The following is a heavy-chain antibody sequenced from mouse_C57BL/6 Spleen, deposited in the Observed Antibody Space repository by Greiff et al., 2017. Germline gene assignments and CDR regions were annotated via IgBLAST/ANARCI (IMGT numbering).Heavy chain of an antibody. Sequence: VQLQQSGPGLVQPSQSLSITCTVSGFSLTSYGVHWVRQSPGKGLEWLGVIWSGGSTDYNAAFISRLSISKDNSKSQVFFKMNSLQADDTAIYYCARNYRYDYDVGWYFDVWGTGTTVTVSS. V-gene: IGHV2-2*01. CDR1: GFSLTSYG. CDR2: IWSGGST. D-gene: IGHD2-4*01. J-gene: IGHJ1*03. CDR3: ARNYRYDYDVGWYFDV.